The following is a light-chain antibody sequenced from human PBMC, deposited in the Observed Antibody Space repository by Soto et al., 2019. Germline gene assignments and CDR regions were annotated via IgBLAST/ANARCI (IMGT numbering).Light chain of an antibody. Sequence: DIQMTQSPSSLSASVGDRVTITCRASQSISSYLNWYQQKPGKAPNLLIYAASSLQSGVPSRFSGGGSGTDFTLTINSPQPEDFATYYCQQSFNTPYTFGQGTELEIK. CDR3: QQSFNTPYT. CDR1: QSISSY. CDR2: AAS. V-gene: IGKV1-39*01. J-gene: IGKJ2*01.